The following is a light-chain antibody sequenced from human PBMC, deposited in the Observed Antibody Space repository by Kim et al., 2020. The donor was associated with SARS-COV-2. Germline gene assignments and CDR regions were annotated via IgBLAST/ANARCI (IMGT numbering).Light chain of an antibody. Sequence: QSVTLSCPGTSIDFGGYTLVSLSQQHPGKAPNLMILEVSKRPSGVPGRFSGSKAGNAASLSVSGLQAGDEADYYCSSYAGSNRGVFGGGTQRTVL. CDR3: SSYAGSNRGV. J-gene: IGLJ2*01. CDR1: SIDFGGYTL. V-gene: IGLV2-8*01. CDR2: EVS.